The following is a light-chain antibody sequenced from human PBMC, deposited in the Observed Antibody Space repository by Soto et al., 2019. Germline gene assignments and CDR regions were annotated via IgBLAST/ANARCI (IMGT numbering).Light chain of an antibody. V-gene: IGKV1-6*01. J-gene: IGKJ5*01. CDR1: QGIRND. CDR2: AAS. Sequence: AIQMTQSPSSLSASLVERVSITCXASQGIRNDLGWYQQKPGKAPKLLIYAASSLQSGVPSRFSGSGSGTDFTLTISRLEPEDFAVYFCQQFGSSFITFGQGTRLEIK. CDR3: QQFGSSFIT.